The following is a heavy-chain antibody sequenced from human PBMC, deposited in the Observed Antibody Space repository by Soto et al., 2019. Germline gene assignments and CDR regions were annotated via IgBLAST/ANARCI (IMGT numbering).Heavy chain of an antibody. V-gene: IGHV3-30-3*01. Sequence: QAQLVESGGGVVQTGRSLRLSCTASGFTFTNYAFHWVRQAPGKGLEWLAVISFDGDKKYSADSVKGRFIISRDNFKNTLYLQMNSLRPEDAALYFCGREDDYNYRYFNYGVDVWGQGTTVTVSS. CDR3: GREDDYNYRYFNYGVDV. J-gene: IGHJ6*02. D-gene: IGHD5-12*01. CDR2: ISFDGDKK. CDR1: GFTFTNYA.